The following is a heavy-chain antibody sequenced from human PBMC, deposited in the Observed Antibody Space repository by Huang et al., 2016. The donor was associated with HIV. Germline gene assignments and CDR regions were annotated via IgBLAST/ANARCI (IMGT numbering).Heavy chain of an antibody. J-gene: IGHJ4*02. CDR1: GFTFSQYA. CDR3: VIMDDYFDY. V-gene: IGHV3-9*01. Sequence: VQLVESGGGLVQPGWSLSLPCAASGFTFSQYAVHWVGQFRGKGLGWVSCSGGNSGDIVEAASGRGRCVISRDNAKKSLYLKMNGLRLEDTALYFCVIMDDYFDYWGQGVLVGVSS. CDR2: SGGNSGDI. D-gene: IGHD2-8*01.